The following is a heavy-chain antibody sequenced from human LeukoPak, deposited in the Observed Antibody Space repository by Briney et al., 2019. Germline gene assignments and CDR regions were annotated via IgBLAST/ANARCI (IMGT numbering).Heavy chain of an antibody. CDR3: ARASSYSSSWQDY. J-gene: IGHJ4*02. V-gene: IGHV4-34*01. D-gene: IGHD6-13*01. CDR2: INHSGST. CDR1: GGSFSGYY. Sequence: SETLSLTCAVYGGSFSGYYWSWIRQPPGKGLEWIGEINHSGSTNYNPSLKSRVTISVDTSKNQFSLKLSSVTAADTAVYYCARASSYSSSWQDYWGQGTLVTVSS.